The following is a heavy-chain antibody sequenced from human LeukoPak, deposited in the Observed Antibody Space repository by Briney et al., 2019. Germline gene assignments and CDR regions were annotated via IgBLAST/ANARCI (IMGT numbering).Heavy chain of an antibody. CDR1: GASISSYY. Sequence: SSETLSLTCTVSGASISSYYWSWIRQPAGKGLEWIGRIYVIGSTTYNPSLESRVTMSLDTSKNQISLKVRSVTAADTAVYYCARDSGTTGEVKLDPWGQGTLVTVSS. CDR3: ARDSGTTGEVKLDP. J-gene: IGHJ5*02. CDR2: IYVIGST. D-gene: IGHD1-7*01. V-gene: IGHV4-4*07.